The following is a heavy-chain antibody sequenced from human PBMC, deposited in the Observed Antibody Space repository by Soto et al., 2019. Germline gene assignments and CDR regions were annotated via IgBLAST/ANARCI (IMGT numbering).Heavy chain of an antibody. CDR2: INHSGST. Sequence: SETLSLTCAVYGGSFSGYYWSWIRQPPGKGLEWIGEINHSGSTNYNPSLKSRVTISVDTSKNQFSLKLSSVTAADTAVYYCARGWVDILTGYYNYYYGMDVWGQGTTVTVSS. CDR1: GGSFSGYY. V-gene: IGHV4-34*01. D-gene: IGHD3-9*01. CDR3: ARGWVDILTGYYNYYYGMDV. J-gene: IGHJ6*02.